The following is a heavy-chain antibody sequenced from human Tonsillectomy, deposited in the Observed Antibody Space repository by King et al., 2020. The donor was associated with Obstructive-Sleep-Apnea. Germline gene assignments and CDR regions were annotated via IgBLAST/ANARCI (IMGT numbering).Heavy chain of an antibody. D-gene: IGHD3-22*01. CDR3: ARDRNYYDSSGYYGDEIGFDY. CDR1: GDTFTSYG. CDR2: ISADNGNT. J-gene: IGHJ4*02. Sequence: QLVQSGAEVKKPGASVKVSCKASGDTFTSYGISWVRQAPGQGREWMGWISADNGNTKYAQKLQGRVTMTTATSTSKAYMELRSLRSDDTAVYYCARDRNYYDSSGYYGDEIGFDYWGQGTLVTVSS. V-gene: IGHV1-18*01.